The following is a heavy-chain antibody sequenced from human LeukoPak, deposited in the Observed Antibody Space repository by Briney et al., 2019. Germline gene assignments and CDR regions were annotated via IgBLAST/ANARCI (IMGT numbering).Heavy chain of an antibody. CDR3: ARHRGGGRGPFDY. CDR1: GFTFSNAW. J-gene: IGHJ4*02. V-gene: IGHV3-15*01. Sequence: PGGSLRLSCAASGFTFSNAWMSWVRQAPGKGLEWVGRIKSKTDGGTTDYAAPVKGRFTISRDDSKNTLYLQMNSLKASDTAMYYCARHRGGGRGPFDYWGQGTLVTVTS. CDR2: IKSKTDGGTT. D-gene: IGHD2-15*01.